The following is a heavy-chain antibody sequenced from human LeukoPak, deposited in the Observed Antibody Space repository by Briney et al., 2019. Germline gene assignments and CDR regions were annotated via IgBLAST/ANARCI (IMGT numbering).Heavy chain of an antibody. CDR1: GFTFSSYS. CDR3: AKSGLNRFDY. D-gene: IGHD2-15*01. Sequence: GGSLRLSCAASGFTFSSYSMNWVRQAPGRGLEWVSSFSGNGGGTYYADSVKGRFTVSRDNSKNTLYLQMNSLRAEDTAVYYCAKSGLNRFDYWGQGTLVTVSS. J-gene: IGHJ4*02. CDR2: FSGNGGGT. V-gene: IGHV3-23*01.